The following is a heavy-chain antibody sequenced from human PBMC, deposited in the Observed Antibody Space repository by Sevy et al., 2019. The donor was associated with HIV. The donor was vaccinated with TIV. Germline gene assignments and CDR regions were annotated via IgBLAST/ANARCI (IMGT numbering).Heavy chain of an antibody. CDR3: AKDQGYCSSTSCYSDY. D-gene: IGHD2-2*01. Sequence: GGSLRLSCAASGFTFISYAMSWVRQAPGKGLEWVSAFSGSGGRTYYADSVKGRFTISRDNSKNTLYLQMNSLRAEDTAVYHCAKDQGYCSSTSCYSDYWGQGTLVTVSS. CDR1: GFTFISYA. V-gene: IGHV3-23*01. J-gene: IGHJ4*02. CDR2: FSGSGGRT.